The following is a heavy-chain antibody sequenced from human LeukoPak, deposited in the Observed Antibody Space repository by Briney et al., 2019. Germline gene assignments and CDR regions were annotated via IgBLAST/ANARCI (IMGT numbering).Heavy chain of an antibody. D-gene: IGHD6-25*01. Sequence: SETLSLTCAVYSESFNDYFCIWIRQPPGKGLEWIGSIYYSGSTYYNPSLKSRLTISVDTSKNQFSLKLSSVTAADTAVYYCAREGRALADLPTSDYWGQGTLVTVSS. CDR1: SESFNDYF. CDR3: AREGRALADLPTSDY. CDR2: IYYSGST. V-gene: IGHV4-34*01. J-gene: IGHJ4*02.